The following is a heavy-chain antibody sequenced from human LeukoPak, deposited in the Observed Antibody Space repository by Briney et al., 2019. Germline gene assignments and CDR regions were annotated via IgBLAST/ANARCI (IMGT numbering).Heavy chain of an antibody. Sequence: SETMFLTSAVTGVSISSGHSSWNWFRQPPGKGLEWIGYIYHSGSTYYNPSLKSRVAISVDKSTNQFSLKLRSVTAADTALYYCARGGTAFDIWGQGTMVTVSS. CDR3: ARGGTAFDI. D-gene: IGHD1-26*01. CDR1: GVSISSGHSS. V-gene: IGHV4-30-2*01. CDR2: IYHSGST. J-gene: IGHJ3*02.